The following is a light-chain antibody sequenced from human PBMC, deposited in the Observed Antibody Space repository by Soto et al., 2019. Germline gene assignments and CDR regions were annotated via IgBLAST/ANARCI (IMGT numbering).Light chain of an antibody. CDR1: QNIYSN. V-gene: IGKV3-15*01. CDR3: QQFSDWPPYT. CDR2: RAS. J-gene: IGKJ2*01. Sequence: DTVMTQSPATLSVSPGERATLSCRASQNIYSNLAWYQQKAGQAPRLLIYRASTRATGVPDRFSGSGSGTEFTLTISSLQSEYSAVYFCQQFSDWPPYTFGQGTKLEIK.